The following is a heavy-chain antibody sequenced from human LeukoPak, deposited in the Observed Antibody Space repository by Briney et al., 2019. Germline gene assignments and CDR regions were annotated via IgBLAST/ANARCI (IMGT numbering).Heavy chain of an antibody. CDR2: INPSGGST. Sequence: ASVKVSCKASGYTFTIYYMHWVRQAPGQGLEWMGIINPSGGSTSYAQKFQGRVTMTRDTSTSTVYMELSSLRSEDTAVYYCARDQGDSSGYYSSPLWYFDLWGRGTLVTVSS. J-gene: IGHJ2*01. CDR3: ARDQGDSSGYYSSPLWYFDL. V-gene: IGHV1-46*01. CDR1: GYTFTIYY. D-gene: IGHD3-22*01.